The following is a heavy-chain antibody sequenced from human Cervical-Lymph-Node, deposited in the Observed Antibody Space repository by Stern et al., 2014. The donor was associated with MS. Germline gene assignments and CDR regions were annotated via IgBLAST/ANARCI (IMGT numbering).Heavy chain of an antibody. CDR2: ISGYKGDN. CDR3: ARGPYCSSTSCYTNGYYFYGLDV. D-gene: IGHD2-2*02. J-gene: IGHJ6*02. V-gene: IGHV1-18*01. Sequence: VQLVQSGTEVRKPGASVKVSCRASGYTFTSFGISWVRRTPGKGLEFMGWISGYKGDNKYPQKFQCRVVLTTDTSTSTAYMDLTSLRSDDTAMYYCARGPYCSSTSCYTNGYYFYGLDVWGQGTTVTVSS. CDR1: GYTFTSFG.